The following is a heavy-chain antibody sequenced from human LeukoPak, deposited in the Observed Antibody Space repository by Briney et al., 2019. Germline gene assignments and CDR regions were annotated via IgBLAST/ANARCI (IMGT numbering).Heavy chain of an antibody. CDR2: IKLDGSEN. V-gene: IGHV3-7*03. D-gene: IGHD3-10*01. CDR3: ARERIYYGSGNFYFDY. Sequence: GGSLRLSCAASGFTFSSYWMSWVRQAPGKGLEWVANIKLDGSENNYVDSVKGRFTISRDNAKNSLYLQMNSLRAEDTALYYCARERIYYGSGNFYFDYWGQGTLVTVSS. CDR1: GFTFSSYW. J-gene: IGHJ4*02.